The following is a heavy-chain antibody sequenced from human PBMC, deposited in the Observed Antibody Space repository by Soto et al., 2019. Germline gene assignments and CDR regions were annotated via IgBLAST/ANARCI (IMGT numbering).Heavy chain of an antibody. D-gene: IGHD3-10*01. Sequence: QVQLVESGGGLVKPGGSLRLSCAASGFIFSDYYMSWIRQAPGKGLEWVSYISNNGRTIYYADSVNGRFTISRDNAKNSLYLQLNSLRAEDTAVYYCARGHYYYGSGSYYSYYWGQGTLVTVSS. CDR3: ARGHYYYGSGSYYSYY. J-gene: IGHJ4*02. V-gene: IGHV3-11*01. CDR2: ISNNGRTI. CDR1: GFIFSDYY.